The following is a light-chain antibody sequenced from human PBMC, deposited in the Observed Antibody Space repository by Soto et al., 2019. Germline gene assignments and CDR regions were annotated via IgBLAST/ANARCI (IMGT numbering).Light chain of an antibody. V-gene: IGKV3D-20*01. Sequence: EIILTQSPATLSLSPGERATLSCGASQSVSSSYVALYQHRPGLAPRLLIHDASSRATGIPDRFSGTKSGTDFTLTIRRLEPEDAAVYYCQQYGSSPITFGEGTRLET. J-gene: IGKJ5*01. CDR3: QQYGSSPIT. CDR1: QSVSSSY. CDR2: DAS.